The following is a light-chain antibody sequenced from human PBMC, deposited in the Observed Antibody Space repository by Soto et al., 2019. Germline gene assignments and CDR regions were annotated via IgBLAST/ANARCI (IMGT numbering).Light chain of an antibody. CDR1: NSNSGTNY. CDR2: RNN. Sequence: QSVLTQAPSASGTPGQRVTISCSGSNSNSGTNYVYWYQQLPGTAPKLLIYRNNQRPSGVPDRFSGSKSGTSASLAISGLRSDDEADYYCAVWDDSLSGHWVFGGGTKLTVL. V-gene: IGLV1-47*01. J-gene: IGLJ3*02. CDR3: AVWDDSLSGHWV.